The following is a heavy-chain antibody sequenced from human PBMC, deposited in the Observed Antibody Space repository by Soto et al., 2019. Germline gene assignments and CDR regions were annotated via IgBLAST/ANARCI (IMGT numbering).Heavy chain of an antibody. J-gene: IGHJ4*02. V-gene: IGHV4-31*03. CDR3: ARGSTVTPYYFDY. Sequence: ASETLSLTCTVSGGSISSGGYYWSWIRQHPGKGLEWIGYIYYSGSTYYNPSLKSRVTISVDTSKNQFSLKLSSVTAADTAVYYCARGSTVTPYYFDYWGQGTLVTVSS. CDR2: IYYSGST. CDR1: GGSISSGGYY. D-gene: IGHD4-4*01.